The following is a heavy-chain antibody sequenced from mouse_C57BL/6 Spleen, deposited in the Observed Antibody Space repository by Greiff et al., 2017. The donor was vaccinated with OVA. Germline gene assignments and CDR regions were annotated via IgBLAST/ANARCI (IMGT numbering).Heavy chain of an antibody. J-gene: IGHJ4*01. D-gene: IGHD1-1*01. CDR2: INPNYGTT. CDR3: EREGYYGSRYAMDD. CDR1: GYSFTDYN. V-gene: IGHV1-39*01. Sequence: VQLQQSGPELVKPGASVKISCKASGYSFTDYNMNWVKQSNGKSLEWIGVINPNYGTTSYNQKFKGKATLTIDQSSSTAYMQLNSLTSEDSAVYDCEREGYYGSRYAMDDWGQGTSVTVSS.